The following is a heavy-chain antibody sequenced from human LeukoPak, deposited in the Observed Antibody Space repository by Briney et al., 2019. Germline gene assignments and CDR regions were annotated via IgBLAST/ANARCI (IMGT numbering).Heavy chain of an antibody. CDR2: MYHSGDT. J-gene: IGHJ5*02. D-gene: IGHD6-13*01. CDR3: ARVRAATGTNWFDP. CDR1: GYSVSSGYY. V-gene: IGHV4-38-2*02. Sequence: SETLSLTCTVSGYSVSSGYYWGWIRQPPGKGLEWIGSMYHSGDTYYNPSLKSRVTISVDTSKNQLSLKLSSVTAADTAVYYCARVRAATGTNWFDPWGQGTLVTVSS.